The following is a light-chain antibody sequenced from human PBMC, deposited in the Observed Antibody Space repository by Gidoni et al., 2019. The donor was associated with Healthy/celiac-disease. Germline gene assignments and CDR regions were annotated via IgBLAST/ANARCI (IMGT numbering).Light chain of an antibody. CDR1: QSISSW. Sequence: DIQMTQSPSTLSASVGDRVTITCRASQSISSWLAWYQQKPGKAPKLLNYKASSLESGVPSRFSGICSGTEFTLTITSLQPDDFATYYCQQYNSYPWTFGQGTKAEIK. J-gene: IGKJ1*01. V-gene: IGKV1-5*03. CDR2: KAS. CDR3: QQYNSYPWT.